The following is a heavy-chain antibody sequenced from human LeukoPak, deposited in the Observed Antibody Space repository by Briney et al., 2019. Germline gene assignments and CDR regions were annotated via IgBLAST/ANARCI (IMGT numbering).Heavy chain of an antibody. CDR3: ARDLSTTFGVVSPGGDY. J-gene: IGHJ4*02. V-gene: IGHV3-30*02. D-gene: IGHD3-3*01. Sequence: PGGSLRLSCEASGFAFVSFAMSWVRQAPGKGLEWVAFIRYDGRNEYYADSVKGRFTISRDNSKNTLYLQINRLRAEDTAMYYCARDLSTTFGVVSPGGDYWGQGTLVTVSS. CDR2: IRYDGRNE. CDR1: GFAFVSFA.